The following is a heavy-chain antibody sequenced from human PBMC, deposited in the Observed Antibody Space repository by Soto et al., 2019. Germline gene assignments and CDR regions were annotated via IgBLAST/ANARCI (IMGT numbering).Heavy chain of an antibody. CDR2: ISGGGDST. J-gene: IGHJ3*02. V-gene: IGHV3-23*01. CDR1: GFTFRNYA. Sequence: EVQLLESGGGLVQPGGSLRLSCTASGFTFRNYAMSWVRQAPGKGLEWVSGISGGGDSTYYADSVKGRFTMSRDNSKNPLYLQVNSRRAEDSALYYCAKKDGTDGYYDAFDIWGRGTMVTVSS. D-gene: IGHD3-22*01. CDR3: AKKDGTDGYYDAFDI.